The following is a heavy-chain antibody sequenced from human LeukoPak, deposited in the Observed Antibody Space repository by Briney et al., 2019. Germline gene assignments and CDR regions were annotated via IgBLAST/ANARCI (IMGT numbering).Heavy chain of an antibody. J-gene: IGHJ4*02. Sequence: SQTLSLTCTVPGGSISSGSYYWSWIRQPAGKGLEWIGRIYTSGSTNYNPSLKSRVTISVDTSKNQFSLKLSSVTAADTAVYYCARFRPGYSSIWGQGTLVTVSS. CDR3: ARFRPGYSSI. D-gene: IGHD6-13*01. V-gene: IGHV4-61*02. CDR1: GGSISSGSYY. CDR2: IYTSGST.